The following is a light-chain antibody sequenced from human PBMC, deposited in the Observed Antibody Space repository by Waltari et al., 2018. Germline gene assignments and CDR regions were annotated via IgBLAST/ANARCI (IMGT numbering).Light chain of an antibody. CDR2: DVG. V-gene: IGLV2-14*03. J-gene: IGLJ2*01. Sequence: QSALTQPASVSGSPGQSITISCTGISSDVGGYNYVSGYQQHPGKAPKVMIYDVGYRPSWVSSRFSGSKAGTTASLTIAGLQAEDEADYYCTSYASSSTLVFGGGTKLTVL. CDR1: SSDVGGYNY. CDR3: TSYASSSTLV.